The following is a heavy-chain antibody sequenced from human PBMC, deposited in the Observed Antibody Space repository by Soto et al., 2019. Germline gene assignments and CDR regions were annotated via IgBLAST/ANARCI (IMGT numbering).Heavy chain of an antibody. J-gene: IGHJ3*02. CDR2: MNPKSGGA. V-gene: IGHV1-2*02. Sequence: ASVKASCKTSGYTFTDYYTHWVRQAPGQGLEWLGWMNPKSGGAYIAQKFQGRVTLTRDTSIGTAYIEVNSLRSDDTAVYFCTRENNEDSYGLYEAFDIWGQGTTVTV. D-gene: IGHD5-18*01. CDR3: TRENNEDSYGLYEAFDI. CDR1: GYTFTDYY.